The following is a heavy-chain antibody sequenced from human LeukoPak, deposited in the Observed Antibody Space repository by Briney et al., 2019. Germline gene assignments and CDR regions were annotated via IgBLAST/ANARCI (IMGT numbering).Heavy chain of an antibody. J-gene: IGHJ4*02. CDR2: INSDGSST. CDR3: ARGSYYSFSDC. D-gene: IGHD1-26*01. Sequence: GGSLRLSCAASGFTLSSYWMHWVRQPPAKGLLWVSRINSDGSSTSYAASVKGRFTVSRDNAKNTLYLQMSSLRAEDTAVYFCARGSYYSFSDCWGQGTLVTVSS. V-gene: IGHV3-74*01. CDR1: GFTLSSYW.